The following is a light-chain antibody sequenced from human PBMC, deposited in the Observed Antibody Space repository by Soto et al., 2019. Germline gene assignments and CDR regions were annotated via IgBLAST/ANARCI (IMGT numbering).Light chain of an antibody. CDR2: EVT. CDR1: SSDVGNYKY. CDR3: SSYAGTFRLVV. J-gene: IGLJ2*01. Sequence: QSALTQPASVSGSPGQSITISCTGTSSDVGNYKYVSWYQQHPGKAPKLMIYEVTKRPSGVSDRFSGSKSGNTASLTISGLQSEDEGNYYCSSYAGTFRLVVFGGGTKLTVL. V-gene: IGLV2-23*02.